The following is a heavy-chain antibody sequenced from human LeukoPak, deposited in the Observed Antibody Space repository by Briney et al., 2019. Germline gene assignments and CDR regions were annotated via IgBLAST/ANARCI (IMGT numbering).Heavy chain of an antibody. Sequence: PGGSLRLSCAASGFSLNTFAMSWLRQAPGKGLEWVSAISGSGGSTYYADSVKGRFTISRDNSKNTLYLQMNSLRAEDTAVYYCATDDKYAPSSWGQGTLVTVSS. CDR1: GFSLNTFA. D-gene: IGHD2-2*01. CDR3: ATDDKYAPSS. J-gene: IGHJ5*02. V-gene: IGHV3-23*01. CDR2: ISGSGGST.